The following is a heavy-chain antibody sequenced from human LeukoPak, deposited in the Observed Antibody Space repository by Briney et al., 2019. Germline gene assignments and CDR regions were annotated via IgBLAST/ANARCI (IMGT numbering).Heavy chain of an antibody. V-gene: IGHV4-34*01. CDR3: ARDLVEMATAAFDI. Sequence: SETLSLTCAVYGGSFSGYYWSWIRQPPGKGLEWIGEINHSGSTNYNPSLKSRVTISVDKSKNQFSLKLSSVTAADTAVYYCARDLVEMATAAFDIWGQGTMVTVSS. CDR2: INHSGST. J-gene: IGHJ3*02. CDR1: GGSFSGYY. D-gene: IGHD5-24*01.